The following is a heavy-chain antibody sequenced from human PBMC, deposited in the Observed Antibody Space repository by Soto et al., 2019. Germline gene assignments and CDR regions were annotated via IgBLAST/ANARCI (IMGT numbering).Heavy chain of an antibody. Sequence: EVQLLESGGGLVQPGGSLRLSCAASGFTFSSYAMSWVRQAPGKWLEWVSAISGSGGSTYYADSVKGRFTISRDNSKNTLYLQMNGLRAEDPAGYYCAKTPLVGWNCGDFDYWGQGTLVTVSS. CDR1: GFTFSSYA. D-gene: IGHD1-7*01. V-gene: IGHV3-23*01. CDR2: ISGSGGST. CDR3: AKTPLVGWNCGDFDY. J-gene: IGHJ4*02.